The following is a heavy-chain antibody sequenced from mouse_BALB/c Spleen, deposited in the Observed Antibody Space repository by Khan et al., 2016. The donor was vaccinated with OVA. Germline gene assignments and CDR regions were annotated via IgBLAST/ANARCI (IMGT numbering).Heavy chain of an antibody. CDR2: INTYTGEP. V-gene: IGHV9-1*02. CDR3: ARGASYWYFDV. Sequence: QIQLVQSGPELKKPGKTVKISCKASAYTFTNYGMNWVKQAPGKGLKWMGWINTYTGEPTYTDDFKGRFAFSLETSASTAYLQINNLKNEDMATYFCARGASYWYFDVWGAGTTVTVSS. CDR1: AYTFTNYG. J-gene: IGHJ1*01.